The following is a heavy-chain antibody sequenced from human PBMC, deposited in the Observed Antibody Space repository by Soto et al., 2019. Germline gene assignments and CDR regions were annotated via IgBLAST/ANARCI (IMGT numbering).Heavy chain of an antibody. J-gene: IGHJ4*02. V-gene: IGHV3-33*01. Sequence: QVQLVESGGGVVQPGRSLRLSCAASGFTFSSYGMHWVRQAPGKGLEWVAVIWFDGSNKYYADSVKGRFTISRDNSKNTRYLQMNSLRAEDTAVYYCARDHYRTPTSIAARPFDYWGQGTLVTVSS. D-gene: IGHD6-6*01. CDR3: ARDHYRTPTSIAARPFDY. CDR2: IWFDGSNK. CDR1: GFTFSSYG.